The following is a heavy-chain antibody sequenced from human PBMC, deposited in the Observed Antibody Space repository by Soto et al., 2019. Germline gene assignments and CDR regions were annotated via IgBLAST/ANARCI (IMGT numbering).Heavy chain of an antibody. D-gene: IGHD2-15*01. CDR3: TRVWGHCSGGSCYVNAFDI. J-gene: IGHJ3*02. CDR1: GGSISSYY. Sequence: PSETLSLTCTVSGGSISSYYWSWIRQPPGKGLEWIGYIYYSGSTNYNPSLKSRVTISVDTSKNQFSLKLSSVTAADTAVYYCTRVWGHCSGGSCYVNAFDIWGQGTMVTVS. CDR2: IYYSGST. V-gene: IGHV4-59*01.